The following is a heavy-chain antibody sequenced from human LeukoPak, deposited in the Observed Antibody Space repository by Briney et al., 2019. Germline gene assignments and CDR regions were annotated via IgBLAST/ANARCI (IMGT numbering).Heavy chain of an antibody. V-gene: IGHV4-4*09. CDR3: ARHDTRGGAYDV. Sequence: SETLSLTCSVFGGSISGYHWSWLRQSPGKGLEWIAYTHTSGDTVYNPSLGSRINISLDTFKNQVFLKLNSVTAADTSVYYCARHDTRGGAYDVWGQGTMVTVSS. D-gene: IGHD3-22*01. CDR2: THTSGDT. CDR1: GGSISGYH. J-gene: IGHJ3*01.